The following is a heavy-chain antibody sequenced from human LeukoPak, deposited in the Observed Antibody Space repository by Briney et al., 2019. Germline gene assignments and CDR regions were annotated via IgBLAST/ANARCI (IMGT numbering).Heavy chain of an antibody. Sequence: PGGSLRLSCAASGFTVSSNYMSWVRQAPGKGLEWVSVIYSGGSTYYADSVKGRFTISRDNSKNTLYFQMNSLRAEDTAVYYCARDRSSWYDAFDIWGQGTMVTVSS. J-gene: IGHJ3*02. CDR2: IYSGGST. CDR1: GFTVSSNY. D-gene: IGHD6-13*01. CDR3: ARDRSSWYDAFDI. V-gene: IGHV3-53*01.